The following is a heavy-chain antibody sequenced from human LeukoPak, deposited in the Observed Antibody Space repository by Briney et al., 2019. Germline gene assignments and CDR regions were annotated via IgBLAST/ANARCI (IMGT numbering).Heavy chain of an antibody. CDR1: GYTFTGYY. D-gene: IGHD3-3*01. V-gene: IGHV1-2*02. CDR3: ARDLGLGIFGVNDAFDI. CDR2: FNPNSGGT. Sequence: ASVKVSCKASGYTFTGYYMHWVRQAPGQGLEWMGWFNPNSGGTNYAQKFQGRVTMTRDTSISTAYMELSRLRSDDTAVYYCARDLGLGIFGVNDAFDIWGQGTMVTVSS. J-gene: IGHJ3*02.